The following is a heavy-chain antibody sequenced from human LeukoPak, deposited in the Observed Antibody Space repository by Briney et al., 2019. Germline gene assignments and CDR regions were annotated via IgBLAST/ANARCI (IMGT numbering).Heavy chain of an antibody. CDR3: ARRHASYGSGSYPFDY. Sequence: SETLSLTCTVSGGSISSGDYYWSWIRQPPGKGLEWIGYIYYSGSTYYNPSLKSRVTISVDTSKNQFSLELSSVTAADTAVYYCARRHASYGSGSYPFDYWGQGTLVTVSS. D-gene: IGHD3-10*01. J-gene: IGHJ4*02. CDR1: GGSISSGDYY. CDR2: IYYSGST. V-gene: IGHV4-30-4*01.